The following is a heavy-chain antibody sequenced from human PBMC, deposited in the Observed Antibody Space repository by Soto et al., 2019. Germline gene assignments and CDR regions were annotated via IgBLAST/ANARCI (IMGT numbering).Heavy chain of an antibody. V-gene: IGHV4-34*01. CDR2: INHSGST. CDR1: GGSFSGYY. D-gene: IGHD4-17*01. J-gene: IGHJ4*02. CDR3: ASSGYWLIVTTVPYYFDY. Sequence: VHLLQWGAGLLKPSETLSLTCAVYGGSFSGYYWSWIRQPPGKGLEWIGEINHSGSTNYNPSLKSRVTISADKSKNQFTLKLSSVTAADTAVYYCASSGYWLIVTTVPYYFDYWGQGTLVTVSS.